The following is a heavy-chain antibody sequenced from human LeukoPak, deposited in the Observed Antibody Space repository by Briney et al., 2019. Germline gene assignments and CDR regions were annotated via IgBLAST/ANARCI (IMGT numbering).Heavy chain of an antibody. Sequence: PSETLSLTCTASGYSISSGYYWGWIRQPPGKGLEWIGSIYHSGSTYYNPSLKSRVTISVDTSKNQFSLKLSSVTAADTAVYYCARERNDFWSGYQTEYYFDYWGQGTLVTVSS. CDR3: ARERNDFWSGYQTEYYFDY. CDR1: GYSISSGYY. V-gene: IGHV4-38-2*02. J-gene: IGHJ4*02. CDR2: IYHSGST. D-gene: IGHD3-3*01.